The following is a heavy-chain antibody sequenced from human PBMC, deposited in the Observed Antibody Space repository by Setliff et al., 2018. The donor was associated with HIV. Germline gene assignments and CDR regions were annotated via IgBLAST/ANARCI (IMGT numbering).Heavy chain of an antibody. CDR1: GGSLNDYS. CDR2: VNLPKTL. D-gene: IGHD2-15*01. V-gene: IGHV4-34*01. CDR3: ARDQTDGGNGEWRFRPRDYWYFDL. J-gene: IGHJ2*01. Sequence: SETLSLTCAVYGGSLNDYSWNWIRQSPGKGLEWIGEVNLPKTLNYNPSLESRITISVDTSKNQFSLKLSSVTAADTAVYYCARDQTDGGNGEWRFRPRDYWYFDLWGRGTLVTVSS.